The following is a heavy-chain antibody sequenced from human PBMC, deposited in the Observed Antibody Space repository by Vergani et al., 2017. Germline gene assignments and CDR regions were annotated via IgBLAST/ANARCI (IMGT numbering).Heavy chain of an antibody. CDR3: ARQTVVPAAMSKTRIRYVDY. CDR2: IYHSGST. J-gene: IGHJ4*02. D-gene: IGHD2-2*01. Sequence: QVQLQESGPGLVKPSETLSLTCAVSGYSISSGYYWGWIRQPPGKGLDLFGSIYHSGSTYYNPSLKSRFTISVDTSKNQFSLKLSSVTAADTAVDYCARQTVVPAAMSKTRIRYVDYWGQGTLVTVSS. CDR1: GYSISSGYY. V-gene: IGHV4-38-2*01.